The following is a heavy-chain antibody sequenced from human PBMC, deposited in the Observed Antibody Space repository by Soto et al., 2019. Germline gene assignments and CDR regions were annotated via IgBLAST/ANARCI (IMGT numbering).Heavy chain of an antibody. CDR3: APSPFFCSGGSCFSYCMDV. J-gene: IGHJ6*02. V-gene: IGHV1-69*08. CDR2: IIPILATT. CDR1: GGTLSRYT. D-gene: IGHD2-15*01. Sequence: QVQLVQSGAEVKKPGSSVKVSCKASGGTLSRYTISWVRQAPGQGLEWMGRIIPILATTNYAQNFQGRVTITADKSVSTGYIEVSSLRSEDTAVYYCAPSPFFCSGGSCFSYCMDVWGQGTTVTVSS.